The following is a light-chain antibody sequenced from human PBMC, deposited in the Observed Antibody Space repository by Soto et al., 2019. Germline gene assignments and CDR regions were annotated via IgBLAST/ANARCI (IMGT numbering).Light chain of an antibody. CDR3: QQYYSYPRT. Sequence: AIPMTQSPSSFSASTGDRVTITCRASQGISSYLAWYQQKPGKAPKLLIYAASTLQSGVPSRLSGSGSGTDFTLTISCLQSEDCATYYCQQYYSYPRTFGQGTKLEIK. J-gene: IGKJ2*01. CDR2: AAS. V-gene: IGKV1-8*01. CDR1: QGISSY.